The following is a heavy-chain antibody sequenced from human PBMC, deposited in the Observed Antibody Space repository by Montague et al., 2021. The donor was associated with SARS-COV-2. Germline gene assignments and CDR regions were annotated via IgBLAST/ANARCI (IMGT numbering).Heavy chain of an antibody. D-gene: IGHD6-19*01. Sequence: SETLSLTCTVSGGSISSSSYYWGWIRQPPGTGLEWIGSIYYSGSTYYNPSLKSRVTISVDTSKNQFSLKLSSVTAADTAVYYCARQENSSGWFKPDAFDIWGRGTMVTVSS. V-gene: IGHV4-39*01. CDR2: IYYSGST. CDR1: GGSISSSSYY. CDR3: ARQENSSGWFKPDAFDI. J-gene: IGHJ3*02.